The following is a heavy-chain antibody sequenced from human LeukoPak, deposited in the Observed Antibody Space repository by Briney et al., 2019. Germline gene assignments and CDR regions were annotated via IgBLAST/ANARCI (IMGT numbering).Heavy chain of an antibody. Sequence: SETLSLTCTVSGGSISSSSYYWGWIRQPPGKGLEWIGSIYYSGSTYYNPSLKSRVTISVDTSKNQFSLKLSSVTAADTAVYYCARHLGHTLMVRYWFDPWGQGTLVTVSS. CDR3: ARHLGHTLMVRYWFDP. CDR1: GGSISSSSYY. J-gene: IGHJ5*02. V-gene: IGHV4-39*01. D-gene: IGHD2-8*01. CDR2: IYYSGST.